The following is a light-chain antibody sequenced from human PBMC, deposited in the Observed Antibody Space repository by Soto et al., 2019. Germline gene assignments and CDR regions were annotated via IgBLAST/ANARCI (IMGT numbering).Light chain of an antibody. CDR3: GTWDSSLSVSV. V-gene: IGLV1-51*01. Sequence: QSVLTQPPSVSAAPGQKVTISCSGSSSNIGNNYVSWYQHLPGTAPQLLIYDNDKRPSGIPDRFSGSKSGASATLGITGLQTGDEAEYYCGTWDSSLSVSVFVTGTKLPVL. CDR2: DND. CDR1: SSNIGNNY. J-gene: IGLJ1*01.